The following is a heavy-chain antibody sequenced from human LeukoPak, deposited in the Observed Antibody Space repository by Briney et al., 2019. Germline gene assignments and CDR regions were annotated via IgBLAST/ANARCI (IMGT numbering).Heavy chain of an antibody. CDR1: GFTFSSYA. D-gene: IGHD2-2*01. J-gene: IGHJ1*01. CDR3: AKAGGYCSSTSCYLFD. CDR2: MSPNGGST. V-gene: IGHV3-23*01. Sequence: GGSLRLSCAASGFTFSSYAMSWVRQAPGKGLEWVSSMSPNGGSTYYADSVKGRFTISRDNSENTLYLQMNSLRAEDTAVYYCAKAGGYCSSTSCYLFDWGHGTLVTVSS.